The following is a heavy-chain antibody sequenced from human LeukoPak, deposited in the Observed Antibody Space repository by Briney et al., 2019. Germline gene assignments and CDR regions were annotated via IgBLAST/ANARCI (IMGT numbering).Heavy chain of an antibody. D-gene: IGHD4-17*01. J-gene: IGHJ5*02. CDR2: IYYSGST. CDR1: GGGIGSCY. CDR3: ARMTTVTTYDWFDP. Sequence: TLALTGRDCGGGIGSCYWRWMRQPPGKGLEWIGYIYYSGSTNYNPSLKSRVTISVDPSKNQFSLKLSSVTAADTAVYYCARMTTVTTYDWFDPWGQGTLVTVSS. V-gene: IGHV4-59*01.